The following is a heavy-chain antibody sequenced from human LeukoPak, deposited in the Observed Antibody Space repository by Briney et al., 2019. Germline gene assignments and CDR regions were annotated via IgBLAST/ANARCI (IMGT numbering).Heavy chain of an antibody. J-gene: IGHJ4*02. Sequence: GSLRPSCAASGFASSSYWMRCVRQAPGKGLEWVGNIKQDGSEKYYVGSVKGRFTISRDNAKNSLYLQMNSLRAEDTAVYYCARDGARIAANYFDYWGQGTLVTVSS. V-gene: IGHV3-7*01. CDR2: IKQDGSEK. CDR1: GFASSSYW. D-gene: IGHD6-13*01. CDR3: ARDGARIAANYFDY.